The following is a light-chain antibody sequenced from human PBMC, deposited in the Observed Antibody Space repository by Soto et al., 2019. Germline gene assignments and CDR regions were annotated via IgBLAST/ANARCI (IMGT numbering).Light chain of an antibody. CDR1: QSVSSSH. V-gene: IGKV3-20*01. CDR3: QQYHTSPSLT. J-gene: IGKJ4*01. CDR2: STS. Sequence: EIVLTQSPGTLSLSPVERATLSCMASQSVSSSHVAWYQQKPGQAPRLLIYSTSRRATGIPDRFSGSGSGTDFTLTISRLEPEDFAVYYCQQYHTSPSLTFGGGTKVDIK.